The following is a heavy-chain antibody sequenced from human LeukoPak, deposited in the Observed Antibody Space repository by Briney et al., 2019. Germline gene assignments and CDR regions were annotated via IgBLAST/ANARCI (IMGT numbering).Heavy chain of an antibody. Sequence: PSETLSLTCAVYGGSFSGYYWSWIRQPPGKGLEWIGEINHTGSTSYNPSLKSRVTMSVDTSKNQFSLKLSSVTAADTAVYYCARGAGSRGLEAFDIWGQGTMVTVSS. D-gene: IGHD6-19*01. CDR2: INHTGST. CDR3: ARGAGSRGLEAFDI. J-gene: IGHJ3*02. V-gene: IGHV4-34*01. CDR1: GGSFSGYY.